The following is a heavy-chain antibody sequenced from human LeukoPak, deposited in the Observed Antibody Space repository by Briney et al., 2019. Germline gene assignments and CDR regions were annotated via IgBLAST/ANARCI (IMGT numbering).Heavy chain of an antibody. V-gene: IGHV3-23*01. CDR3: AKEPGTMIVVVITTPYFDY. Sequence: GGSLRLSWAAPGFTFSSYAMSWVRQAPGKGLEWVSAISGSGGSTYYADSVKGRFTISRDNSKNTLYLQMNSLRAEDTAVYYCAKEPGTMIVVVITTPYFDYWGQGTLVTVSS. D-gene: IGHD3-22*01. CDR2: ISGSGGST. J-gene: IGHJ4*02. CDR1: GFTFSSYA.